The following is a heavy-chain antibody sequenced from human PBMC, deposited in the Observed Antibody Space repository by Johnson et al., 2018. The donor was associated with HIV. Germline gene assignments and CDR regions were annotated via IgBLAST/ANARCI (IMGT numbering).Heavy chain of an antibody. D-gene: IGHD3-16*01. Sequence: QEQLVESGGGLVRPGGSLRLSCAVSGITVSSNYMSWVRQAPGKGLEWVAVIWYDGSNNYYADSVKGRFTISRDNSKNTLYLQMNSLRAEDTAVYYWARDFLRLLDAFDIWGQGTMVTVTS. V-gene: IGHV3-33*08. CDR1: GITVSSNY. CDR2: IWYDGSNN. CDR3: ARDFLRLLDAFDI. J-gene: IGHJ3*02.